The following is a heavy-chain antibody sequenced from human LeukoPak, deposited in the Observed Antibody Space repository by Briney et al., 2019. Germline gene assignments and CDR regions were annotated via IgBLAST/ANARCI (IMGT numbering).Heavy chain of an antibody. Sequence: GGSLRLSCAASGFTFSSYGMHWVRQAPGKGLERVAFIQYDGSNKYYADSVKGRLTISRDNSNNTLYLQMNSLRAEDTAVYYCAKSSVFGVVIDYWGQGTLVTVSS. CDR3: AKSSVFGVVIDY. CDR1: GFTFSSYG. J-gene: IGHJ4*02. D-gene: IGHD3-3*01. CDR2: IQYDGSNK. V-gene: IGHV3-30*02.